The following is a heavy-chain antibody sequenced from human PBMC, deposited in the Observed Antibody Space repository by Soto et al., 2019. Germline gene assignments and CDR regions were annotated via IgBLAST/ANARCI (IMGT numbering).Heavy chain of an antibody. J-gene: IGHJ4*02. V-gene: IGHV3-23*01. D-gene: IGHD6-19*01. CDR2: ISGSGGST. Sequence: EVQLLESGGGLVQPGGSLRLSCAASGFTFSNYAMNWVRQAPGKGLEWVSVISGSGGSTYYADSVKGRFTISRDNSKYPVELQVNSLRAEDTAVYYCASRNSGWYFDYWGQGTLVTVSS. CDR3: ASRNSGWYFDY. CDR1: GFTFSNYA.